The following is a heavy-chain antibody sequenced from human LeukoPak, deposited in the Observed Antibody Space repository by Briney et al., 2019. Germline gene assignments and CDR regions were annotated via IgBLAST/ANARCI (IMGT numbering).Heavy chain of an antibody. CDR3: ARHFSSSGHYFAGSTYSDY. J-gene: IGHJ4*02. D-gene: IGHD3-3*01. CDR2: IYYSGST. Sequence: SETLSVTCNASGGSISSSSYYWGWIRQPPGKGLGWIGSIYYSGSTYYHTFLKRRVTIAVDTSKNQFSLKLSSVTAADTAVYYCARHFSSSGHYFAGSTYSDYWGQGTLVTVSS. V-gene: IGHV4-39*01. CDR1: GGSISSSSYY.